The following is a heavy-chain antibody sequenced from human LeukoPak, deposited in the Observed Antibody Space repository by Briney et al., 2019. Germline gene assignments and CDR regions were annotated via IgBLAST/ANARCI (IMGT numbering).Heavy chain of an antibody. D-gene: IGHD1-1*01. CDR1: RFTFSEYD. Sequence: PRGSLSLSCAASRFTFSEYDMDWLRPPPGRGLDWVAPMCTAGDTYYTGSVKGRFTISRENSKNSLYLQMNRLRAGDTAVYYCARVAKERVGGVYYFDYWGQGTLVTVSS. CDR3: ARVAKERVGGVYYFDY. V-gene: IGHV3-13*01. J-gene: IGHJ4*02. CDR2: MCTAGDT.